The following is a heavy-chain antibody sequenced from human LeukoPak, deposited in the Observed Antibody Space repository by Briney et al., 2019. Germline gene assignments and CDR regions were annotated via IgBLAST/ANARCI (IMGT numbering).Heavy chain of an antibody. J-gene: IGHJ4*02. D-gene: IGHD5-24*01. Sequence: VASVKVPCKASGYTFSSYFMHWVRQAPGQGLEWMGIINPRGGSTSYAQKFQGRVTMTRDTSTSTVYMELSSLRSEDTAVYYCARDVEMAKYYFDYWGQGTLVTVSS. CDR2: INPRGGST. CDR1: GYTFSSYF. V-gene: IGHV1-46*01. CDR3: ARDVEMAKYYFDY.